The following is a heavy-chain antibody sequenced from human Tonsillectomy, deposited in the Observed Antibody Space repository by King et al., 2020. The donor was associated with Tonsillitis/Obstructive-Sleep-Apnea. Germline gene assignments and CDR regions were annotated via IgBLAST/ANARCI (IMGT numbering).Heavy chain of an antibody. V-gene: IGHV4-31*03. Sequence: VQLQESGPGLVKPSQTLSLTCTVSGGSISSGGYYWSWIRQHPGKGLEWIGDIYYSGSTYYNPSLKSRVTISVDTSKNQFSLKLSSVTAADTAVYYCASEAVVPAAIPGYFDYWGQGTLVTVSS. J-gene: IGHJ4*02. CDR1: GGSISSGGYY. CDR3: ASEAVVPAAIPGYFDY. D-gene: IGHD2-2*01. CDR2: IYYSGST.